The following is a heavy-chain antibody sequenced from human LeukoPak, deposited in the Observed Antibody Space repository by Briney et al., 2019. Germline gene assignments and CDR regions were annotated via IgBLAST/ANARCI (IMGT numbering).Heavy chain of an antibody. Sequence: GASVKVSCKASGGTFSSYAISWVRQAPGQGLEWMGRIIPILGIANYAQKFQGRVTITADKSTSTAYMELSSLRSEDTAVYYCAVVTMTDYYFDYWGQGTLVTVSS. CDR2: IIPILGIA. CDR1: GGTFSSYA. CDR3: AVVTMTDYYFDY. D-gene: IGHD3-22*01. V-gene: IGHV1-69*04. J-gene: IGHJ4*02.